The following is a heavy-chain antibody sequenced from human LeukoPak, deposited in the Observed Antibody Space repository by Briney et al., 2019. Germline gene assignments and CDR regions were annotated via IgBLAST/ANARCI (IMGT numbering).Heavy chain of an antibody. D-gene: IGHD1-1*01. V-gene: IGHV4-39*01. Sequence: SETLSLTCTVSGGSISSSSYYWGWIRQPPGKGLEWIGSIYSSGSTYYNPSLKSRVTISVDTSKNQFSLKLISVTAADMAVFYCARNWNDFLPNNWFDPWGQGTLVTVSS. CDR2: IYSSGST. J-gene: IGHJ5*02. CDR3: ARNWNDFLPNNWFDP. CDR1: GGSISSSSYY.